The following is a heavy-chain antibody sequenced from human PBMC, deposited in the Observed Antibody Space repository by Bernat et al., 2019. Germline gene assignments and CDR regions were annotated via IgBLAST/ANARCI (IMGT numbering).Heavy chain of an antibody. J-gene: IGHJ6*02. CDR3: AGSGYSQYYYGLDV. Sequence: EVQLVESGGGLIQPGGSLRLSCAAPGFTVSSNYMSWVRQAPGKGLEWVSVIYSGGSTYYADSVKGRFTISRDNSKNTLYLQMNSLRAEDTAVYYCAGSGYSQYYYGLDVWGQGTTVTVSS. CDR2: IYSGGST. V-gene: IGHV3-53*01. CDR1: GFTVSSNY. D-gene: IGHD3-22*01.